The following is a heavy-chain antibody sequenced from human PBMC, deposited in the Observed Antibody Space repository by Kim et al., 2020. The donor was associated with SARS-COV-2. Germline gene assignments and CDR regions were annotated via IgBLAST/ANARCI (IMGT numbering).Heavy chain of an antibody. J-gene: IGHJ5*02. D-gene: IGHD6-19*01. Sequence: SETLSLTCAVSGDSISSGNWWSWVRQPPGKGLEWIAEMHHTGTTNYNPSLKSRVAMSVDKSKNQFSLTLSPMTAADTALYYCARSSGFWVLDRWGQGTLVIVSS. V-gene: IGHV4-4*02. CDR3: ARSSGFWVLDR. CDR2: MHHTGTT. CDR1: GDSISSGNW.